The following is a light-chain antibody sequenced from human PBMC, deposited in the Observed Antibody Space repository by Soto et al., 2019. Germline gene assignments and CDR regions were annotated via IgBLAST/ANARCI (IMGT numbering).Light chain of an antibody. CDR3: CSYTGSYSV. CDR1: GGFDF. CDR2: DVT. J-gene: IGLJ3*02. V-gene: IGLV2-11*01. Sequence: QSVLTQPRSVSGSPGQSVAISCTGIGGFDFVSWYQQYPGKAPKLMIYDVTNRPSGVPDRFSASKSGDTASLTISGLQAEDEDDYYCCSYTGSYSVFGGGTKVTVL.